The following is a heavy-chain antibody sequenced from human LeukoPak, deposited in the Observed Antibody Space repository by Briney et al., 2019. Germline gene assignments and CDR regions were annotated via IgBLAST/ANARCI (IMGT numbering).Heavy chain of an antibody. V-gene: IGHV4-39*07. CDR2: IYYIGST. CDR3: ARVPYSYDSSGAFDI. CDR1: GGSISSGGSY. D-gene: IGHD3-22*01. J-gene: IGHJ3*02. Sequence: SENLSLNCTVSGGSISSGGSYWRWLRQPPGKGLVWIGSIYYIGSTYYNPSLKSRVTISVDTSKNQFSLKLSSVTAADTAVYFCARVPYSYDSSGAFDICGQATQDSVSS.